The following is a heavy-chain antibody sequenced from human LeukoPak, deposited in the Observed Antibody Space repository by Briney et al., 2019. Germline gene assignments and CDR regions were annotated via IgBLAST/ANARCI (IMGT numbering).Heavy chain of an antibody. V-gene: IGHV3-7*01. D-gene: IGHD1-7*01. CDR1: GFSFSDYW. J-gene: IGHJ4*02. CDR3: ARGGMTGTADY. CDR2: IKQDGSET. Sequence: PGGSLRLSCEASGFSFSDYWMTWVRQAPGKGLEWVANIKQDGSETYYVDSVNGRFTASRDNAKNSLYLQMTYVGVDDTAVYYCARGGMTGTADYWGQGTLATVSS.